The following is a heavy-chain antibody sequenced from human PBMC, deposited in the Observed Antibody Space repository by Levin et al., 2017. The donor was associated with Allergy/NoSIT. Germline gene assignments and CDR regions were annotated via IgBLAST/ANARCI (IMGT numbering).Heavy chain of an antibody. Sequence: SETLSLTCTVSGDSISSSTYYWGWIRQPPGKGLEWIGSIYYTGITYYNPSLQSRPTISVDTSKNQSSLKLSSVTAADTAVYYCAGGAGGSYLRHWGQGTLVTVSS. V-gene: IGHV4-39*07. J-gene: IGHJ1*01. CDR1: GDSISSSTYY. CDR3: AGGAGGSYLRH. CDR2: IYYTGIT. D-gene: IGHD1-26*01.